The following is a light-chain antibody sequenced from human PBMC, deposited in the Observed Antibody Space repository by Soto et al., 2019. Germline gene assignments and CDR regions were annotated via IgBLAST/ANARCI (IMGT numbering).Light chain of an antibody. CDR2: AAS. Sequence: DIQMTQSPSSLSASVGDRVTITCRASQSISSYLNWYQQKPGKAPKLLIYAASSLQSGVPSRFSGSGAGTDFTLTISSLKPEEFATYYCQQSYSTPNTFGQGTKLEIK. CDR3: QQSYSTPNT. CDR1: QSISSY. J-gene: IGKJ2*01. V-gene: IGKV1-39*01.